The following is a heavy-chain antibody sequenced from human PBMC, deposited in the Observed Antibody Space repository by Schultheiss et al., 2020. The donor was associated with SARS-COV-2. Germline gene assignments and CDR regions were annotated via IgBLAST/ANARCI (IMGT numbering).Heavy chain of an antibody. Sequence: GESLKISCAASGFTFSSYGMHWVRQAPGKGLEWVAVIPYDGSNKYYADSVKGRFTISRDNAKNTLYLQMNSLSAEDTAVYYCAKEQYFDWLGWFDPWGQGTLVTVSS. CDR2: IPYDGSNK. CDR3: AKEQYFDWLGWFDP. J-gene: IGHJ5*02. D-gene: IGHD3-9*01. CDR1: GFTFSSYG. V-gene: IGHV3-30*18.